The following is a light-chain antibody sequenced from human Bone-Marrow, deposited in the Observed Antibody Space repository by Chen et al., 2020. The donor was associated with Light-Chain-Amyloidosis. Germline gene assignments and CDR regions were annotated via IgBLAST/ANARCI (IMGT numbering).Light chain of an antibody. V-gene: IGLV3-25*03. CDR2: RDT. CDR1: DLPTKY. CDR3: QSADSSGTYEVI. Sequence: SYELTQPLSVSLSPGQTARITCSGDDLPTKYAYWYQQKPGQAPVLVIHRDTERPSGISERFSGSSSGTTATLTISGVQAEDEADYHCQSADSSGTYEVIFGGGTKLTVL. J-gene: IGLJ2*01.